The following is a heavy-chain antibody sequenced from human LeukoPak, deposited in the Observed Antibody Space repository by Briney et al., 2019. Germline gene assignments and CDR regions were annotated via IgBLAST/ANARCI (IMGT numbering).Heavy chain of an antibody. CDR2: IIPIFGTA. CDR1: GGTFSSYA. V-gene: IGHV1-69*01. D-gene: IGHD3-9*01. Sequence: SVKVSCKASGGTFSSYAISWVRQAPGQGLEWMGGIIPIFGTANYAQKFQGRVTITADESTSTAYMELRTLRSEDTAVYYCARRYYDILTGYYDNWFDPWGQGTLVTVSS. J-gene: IGHJ5*02. CDR3: ARRYYDILTGYYDNWFDP.